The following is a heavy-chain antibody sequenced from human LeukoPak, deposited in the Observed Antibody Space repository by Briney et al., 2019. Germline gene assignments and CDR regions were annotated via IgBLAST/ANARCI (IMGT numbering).Heavy chain of an antibody. Sequence: PGGPLRLSCAGSGFTFSTYWMTWVRQAPGKGLEWVANIKQDGSEKYYVDSVKGRFTFSRDNAKNSLYLQMNSLRAEDTAVYYCARMSTTWRGLDYWGQGTQVIVSS. CDR3: ARMSTTWRGLDY. CDR1: GFTFSTYW. J-gene: IGHJ4*02. V-gene: IGHV3-7*01. CDR2: IKQDGSEK. D-gene: IGHD1-1*01.